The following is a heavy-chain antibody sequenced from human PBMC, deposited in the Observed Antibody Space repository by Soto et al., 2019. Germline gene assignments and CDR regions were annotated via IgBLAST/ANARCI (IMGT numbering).Heavy chain of an antibody. CDR2: IRSKDYGGTP. CDR3: TREIPYFDS. CDR1: GFTFTYFS. V-gene: IGHV3-49*02. J-gene: IGHJ4*02. Sequence: GGSLRLSCATSGFTFTYFSISWVPQAPGRGLEGVGFIRSKDYGGTPEYAASVKGRFAISRDDSTGIAYLQMNSLKNEDTAVYYCTREIPYFDSWGQGTLVTVSS.